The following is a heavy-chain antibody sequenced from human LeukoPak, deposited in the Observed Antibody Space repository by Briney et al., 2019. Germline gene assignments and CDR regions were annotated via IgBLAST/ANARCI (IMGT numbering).Heavy chain of an antibody. Sequence: SETLSLTCAVSGYSISSGYYWGWIRQPPGKGLEWIGSTYHSGITYQNPSLKSRVTISVDTSKNQFSLKLSSVTAADTAFYYCARDGYCSGGSCYTFDYWGQGALVTVSS. CDR1: GYSISSGYY. V-gene: IGHV4-38-2*02. D-gene: IGHD2-15*01. CDR3: ARDGYCSGGSCYTFDY. CDR2: TYHSGIT. J-gene: IGHJ4*02.